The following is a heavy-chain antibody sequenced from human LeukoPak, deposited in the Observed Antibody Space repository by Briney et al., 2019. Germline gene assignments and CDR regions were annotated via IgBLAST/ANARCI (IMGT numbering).Heavy chain of an antibody. CDR2: IYYSVST. CDR1: GGSISGYY. J-gene: IGHJ4*02. CDR3: ARGGGYASPIGY. Sequence: SETLSLTCTVSGGSISGYYWAWMRQPPGKGLEWIGYIYYSVSTKYNPSLKSRVTISADTSKNQVSLKLTSVTAADTAVYYCARGGGYASPIGYWGQGALVTVSS. V-gene: IGHV4-59*01. D-gene: IGHD5-12*01.